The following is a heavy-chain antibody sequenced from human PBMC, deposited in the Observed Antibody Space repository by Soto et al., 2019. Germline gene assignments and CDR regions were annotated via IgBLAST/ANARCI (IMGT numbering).Heavy chain of an antibody. J-gene: IGHJ4*01. CDR1: GGSISSGGYY. CDR2: IYNSGST. V-gene: IGHV4-39*01. CDR3: ARHDGFSSGWIFDY. D-gene: IGHD6-19*01. Sequence: PSETLSLTCTVSGGSISSGGYYWSWIRQHPGKGLEWLGHIYNSGSTYHNPSLKSRVTISVDTSNNQLSLKLRSVTAADTAVYYCARHDGFSSGWIFDYWGHGTLVTVSS.